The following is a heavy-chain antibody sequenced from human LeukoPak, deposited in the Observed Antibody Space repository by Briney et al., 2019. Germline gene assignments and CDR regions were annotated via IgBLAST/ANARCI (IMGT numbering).Heavy chain of an antibody. CDR3: ARVVSHDFWSTFYPRWFDP. Sequence: GGSLRLYCSGFGFTFGEFAMSWVRQAPGKRLEWVGFIRAKVFGETTEYGASVKGRFSISRDDSKSIAYLQMDSLKAEDTAVYYCARVVSHDFWSTFYPRWFDPWGQGTLVTVSS. V-gene: IGHV3-49*04. CDR1: GFTFGEFA. D-gene: IGHD3-3*01. J-gene: IGHJ5*02. CDR2: IRAKVFGETT.